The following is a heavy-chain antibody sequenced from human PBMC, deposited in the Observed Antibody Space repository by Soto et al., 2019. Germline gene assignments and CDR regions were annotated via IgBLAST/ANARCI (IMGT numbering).Heavy chain of an antibody. J-gene: IGHJ3*02. CDR3: ARETAVAGRSVFDI. Sequence: ASVKVSCKASGYTFTSYGISWVRQAPGQGLEWMGWISAYNGNTNYAQKLQGRVTMTTDTSTSTAYMELRSLRSDDTAVYYCARETAVAGRSVFDIWGQGTMVTVSS. CDR2: ISAYNGNT. CDR1: GYTFTSYG. D-gene: IGHD6-19*01. V-gene: IGHV1-18*01.